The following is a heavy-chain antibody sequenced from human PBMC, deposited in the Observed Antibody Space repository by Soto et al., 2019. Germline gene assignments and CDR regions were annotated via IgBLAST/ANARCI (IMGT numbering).Heavy chain of an antibody. V-gene: IGHV4-59*10. Sequence: PSETLSLTWAVYGGSFSNYYWSWIRQPAGKGLEWIGRIYTSGNTNYNPSLKGRVTVSVDMSKNQFSLKLSSVAAADTAVYYCARADNDDNGRAFDPWGQGSLVTVS. J-gene: IGHJ5*02. D-gene: IGHD1-1*01. CDR2: IYTSGNT. CDR3: ARADNDDNGRAFDP. CDR1: GGSFSNYY.